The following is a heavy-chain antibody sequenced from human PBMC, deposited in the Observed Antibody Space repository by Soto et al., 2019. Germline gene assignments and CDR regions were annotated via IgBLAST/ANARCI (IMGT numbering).Heavy chain of an antibody. V-gene: IGHV4-59*11. D-gene: IGHD3-22*01. CDR2: LYYGGST. J-gene: IGHJ3*01. CDR3: ARISHDSSPS. Sequence: SETLSLTCSVSGASIRSHYWSWIRQPPGKGLEWIGYLYYGGSTNFNPSLESRITINPDTSKNQFSLHLNSVTPEDTAVYYCARISHDSSPSWGQGTMVTVSS. CDR1: GASIRSHY.